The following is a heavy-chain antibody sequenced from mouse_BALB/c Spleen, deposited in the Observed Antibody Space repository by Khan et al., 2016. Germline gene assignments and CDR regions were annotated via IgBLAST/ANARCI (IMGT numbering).Heavy chain of an antibody. Sequence: EVQLQESGPGLVKPSQSLSLTCSVTGYSITSGYYWNWIRQFPGNKLEWMGYINYDGSNNYNPSLKNRISIPRDTSKNQFFLKLNSVTNEDTATYYCAREPYYGSWFANWGQGTLGTVSA. CDR3: AREPYYGSWFAN. CDR2: INYDGSN. J-gene: IGHJ3*01. D-gene: IGHD1-2*01. V-gene: IGHV3-6*02. CDR1: GYSITSGYY.